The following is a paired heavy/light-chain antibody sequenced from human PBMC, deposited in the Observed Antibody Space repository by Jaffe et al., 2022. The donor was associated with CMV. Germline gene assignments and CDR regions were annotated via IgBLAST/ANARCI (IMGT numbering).Heavy chain of an antibody. CDR1: GFTLSGYW. D-gene: IGHD3-3*01. CDR2: ISDDGRRT. J-gene: IGHJ3*01. Sequence: EVQVVESGGGLVQPGGSLRLSCAASGFTLSGYWMHWVRQAPGKGLVWVSRISDDGRRTDHADAVRGRFTISRDTAKNTVYLQVSSLRAEDTAVYYCVSLYGTPGVAFDVWGQGTTVTVSS. V-gene: IGHV3-74*01. CDR3: VSLYGTPGVAFDV.
Light chain of an antibody. Sequence: DIQMTQSPSSLSASVGDRVTITCRASQTISRSLNWYQQKPGKAPKLLIYAASNLQSGVPSRFSGSGSGTDFTLTISSLQPEDFATYYCQQSYSTPPDTFGQGTKLEIK. CDR2: AAS. CDR1: QTISRS. V-gene: IGKV1-39*01. CDR3: QQSYSTPPDT. J-gene: IGKJ2*01.